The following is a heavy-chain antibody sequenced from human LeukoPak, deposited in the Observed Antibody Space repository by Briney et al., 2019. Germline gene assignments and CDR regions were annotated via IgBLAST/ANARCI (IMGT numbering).Heavy chain of an antibody. V-gene: IGHV3-48*01. CDR3: ARRFGAARDDYMDV. D-gene: IGHD3-16*01. CDR1: GFSFSSYA. Sequence: QTGGSLRLSCAASGFSFSSYAMNWVRQAPGKGLEWVSYIGSSTSTMFYADSVKGRFTISRDNAKNSLYLQMNSLRAEDTAVYYCARRFGAARDDYMDVWGKGTTVTVSS. J-gene: IGHJ6*03. CDR2: IGSSTSTM.